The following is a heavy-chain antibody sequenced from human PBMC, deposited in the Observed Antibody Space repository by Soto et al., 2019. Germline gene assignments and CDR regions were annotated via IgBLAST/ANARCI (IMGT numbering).Heavy chain of an antibody. CDR3: ARVWFGEGFYYFDY. CDR1: GYTFTSYA. Sequence: ASVKVSCKASGYTFTSYAMHWVRQAPGQRLEWMGWINAGNGNTKYSQKFQGRVTITRDTSASTAYMELSSLRSEDTAVYYCARVWFGEGFYYFDYWGQGTLVTVSS. D-gene: IGHD3-10*01. V-gene: IGHV1-3*01. CDR2: INAGNGNT. J-gene: IGHJ4*02.